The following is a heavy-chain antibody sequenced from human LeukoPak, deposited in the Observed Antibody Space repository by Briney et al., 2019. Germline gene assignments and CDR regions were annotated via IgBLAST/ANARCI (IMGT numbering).Heavy chain of an antibody. CDR2: ISGSGGST. CDR3: AKVRAAAGTLYYFDY. Sequence: GGSLRLSCAASGFTVSSFYMSWVRQAPGKGLEWVSAISGSGGSTYYADSVKGRFTISRDNSKNTLYLQMNSLRAEDTAVYYCAKVRAAAGTLYYFDYWGQGTLVTVSS. J-gene: IGHJ4*02. V-gene: IGHV3-23*01. CDR1: GFTVSSFY. D-gene: IGHD6-13*01.